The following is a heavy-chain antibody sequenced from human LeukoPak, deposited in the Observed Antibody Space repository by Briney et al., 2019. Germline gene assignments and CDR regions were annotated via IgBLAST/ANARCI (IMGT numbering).Heavy chain of an antibody. CDR3: ATVHCSSTSCYSEMRH. CDR2: FDPEDGET. Sequence: ASVKVSCKVSGYTLTELSMHWVRQAPGKGLEWMGGFDPEDGETIYAQKFQGRVTMTEDTSTDTAYMELSSLRSEDTAVYYCATVHCSSTSCYSEMRHWGQGTLVTVSS. J-gene: IGHJ1*01. CDR1: GYTLTELS. V-gene: IGHV1-24*01. D-gene: IGHD2-2*01.